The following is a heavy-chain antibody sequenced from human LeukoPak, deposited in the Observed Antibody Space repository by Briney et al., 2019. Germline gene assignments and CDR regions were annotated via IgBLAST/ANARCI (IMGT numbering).Heavy chain of an antibody. CDR2: MNPNSGNT. CDR3: ASERRGYSYGLTIGYFDL. Sequence: ASVKVSCKASGYTFTSYDINWVRQATGQGLEWMGWMNPNSGNTGYAQKFQGRVTMTRDTSTSTVYMELSSLRSEDTAVYYCASERRGYSYGLTIGYFDLWGRGTLVTVSS. D-gene: IGHD5-18*01. V-gene: IGHV1-8*01. CDR1: GYTFTSYD. J-gene: IGHJ2*01.